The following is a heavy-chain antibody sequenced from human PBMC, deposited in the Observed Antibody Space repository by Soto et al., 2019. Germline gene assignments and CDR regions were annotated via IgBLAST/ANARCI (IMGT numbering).Heavy chain of an antibody. CDR1: GGSISSGGYY. CDR3: ARGRTGEWLRWGGTYYHYGMDV. V-gene: IGHV4-31*03. D-gene: IGHD5-12*01. Sequence: QVQLQESGPGLVKPSQTLSLTCTVSGGSISSGGYYWSWIRQHPGKGLEWIGYIHYNGDTYYNPSLTSRVTISVDTSKNQFSLKLSSVTAADTAVYYCARGRTGEWLRWGGTYYHYGMDVWGQGTTVTVSS. J-gene: IGHJ6*02. CDR2: IHYNGDT.